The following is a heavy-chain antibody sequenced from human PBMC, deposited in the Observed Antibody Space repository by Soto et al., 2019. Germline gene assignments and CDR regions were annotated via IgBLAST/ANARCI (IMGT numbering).Heavy chain of an antibody. V-gene: IGHV1-58*01. CDR3: AADTYPTNGFGP. Sequence: QIQLVQSGAEVKKPGTSVKISCEVSGFTFSTSAVQWVRQARGQRLEWIGWIVFGSGNTGYSRQFQERVIITRDVSTRTAYMEMSSLRSNDTAVYYCAADTYPTNGFGPWGQGTLVTVSS. CDR1: GFTFSTSA. CDR2: IVFGSGNT. J-gene: IGHJ5*02.